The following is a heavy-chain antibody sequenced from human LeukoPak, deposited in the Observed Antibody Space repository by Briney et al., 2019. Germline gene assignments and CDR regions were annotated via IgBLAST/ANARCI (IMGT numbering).Heavy chain of an antibody. CDR2: INPNSGGT. Sequence: ASVKVSCKAAGYTFTGYYMHWVRQAPGQGLEWMGWINPNSGGTNYAQKFQGRVTMTRDTSITSAYMELSRLRSDDTAVYYCARRYFVSGSYYTDYWGQGTPVTVSS. J-gene: IGHJ4*02. CDR3: ARRYFVSGSYYTDY. V-gene: IGHV1-2*02. D-gene: IGHD3-10*01. CDR1: GYTFTGYY.